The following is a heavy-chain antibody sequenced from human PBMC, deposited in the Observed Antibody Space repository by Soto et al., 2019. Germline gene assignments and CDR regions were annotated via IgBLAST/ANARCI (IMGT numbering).Heavy chain of an antibody. Sequence: SVKVSCKASGGTFSSYTISWVRQAPGQGLEWMGRIIPILGIANYAQKFQGRVTITADKSTSTAYMELSSLRSEDTAVYYCARDRWDIEGVTAGRSYCMGVWGKGTTVTVSS. CDR1: GGTFSSYT. V-gene: IGHV1-69*02. D-gene: IGHD2-2*01. CDR3: ARDRWDIEGVTAGRSYCMGV. CDR2: IIPILGIA. J-gene: IGHJ6*03.